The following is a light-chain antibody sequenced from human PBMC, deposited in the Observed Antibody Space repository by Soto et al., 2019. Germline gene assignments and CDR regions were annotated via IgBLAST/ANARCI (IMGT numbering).Light chain of an antibody. CDR3: QQYGTSGT. Sequence: IMLKHSPGILSLSPCERATLSSRASQSVSTSYVAWYQQKSGQAPRLLIYETSSRVTGIPDRFSGSGSGTDFTLTISRLEPEDFAVSYCQQYGTSGTFGQGTKVDIK. V-gene: IGKV3-20*01. CDR2: ETS. J-gene: IGKJ1*01. CDR1: QSVSTSY.